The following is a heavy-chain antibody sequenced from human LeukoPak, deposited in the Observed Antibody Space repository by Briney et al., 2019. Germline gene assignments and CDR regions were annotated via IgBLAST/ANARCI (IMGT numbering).Heavy chain of an antibody. J-gene: IGHJ4*02. CDR2: ISGSGTRA. V-gene: IGHV3-23*01. CDR1: GFTFSSYA. Sequence: GGSLRLSRAASGFTFSSYAMSWVRQAPGKGLEWVSAISGSGTRAYYADSVKGRFTISRDNSKNTLYLQMNSLRAEDAAVYYCAKHYDSSGPTRGFDYWGQGTLVTVSS. CDR3: AKHYDSSGPTRGFDY. D-gene: IGHD3-22*01.